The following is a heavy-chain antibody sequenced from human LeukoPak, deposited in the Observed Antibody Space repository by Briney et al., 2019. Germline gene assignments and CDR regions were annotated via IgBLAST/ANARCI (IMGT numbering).Heavy chain of an antibody. Sequence: SSETLSLTCTVSGGSISSYYWSWIRQPPGKGLEWIGYIYYSGSTNYNPSLKSRVTISVDTSKNQFSLKLSSVTAAETAVYYCARAHYYDSSGSIAINYFDYWGQGTLVTVSS. CDR3: ARAHYYDSSGSIAINYFDY. D-gene: IGHD3-22*01. J-gene: IGHJ4*02. V-gene: IGHV4-59*01. CDR1: GGSISSYY. CDR2: IYYSGST.